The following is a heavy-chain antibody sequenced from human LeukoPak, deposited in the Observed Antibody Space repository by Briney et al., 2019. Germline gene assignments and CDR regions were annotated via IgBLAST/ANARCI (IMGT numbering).Heavy chain of an antibody. D-gene: IGHD5-12*01. J-gene: IGHJ4*02. V-gene: IGHV4-31*03. CDR2: IYYSGST. CDR3: ARDQGRYSGYDHYFDY. Sequence: SETLSLTCTVSGGSISSGGHYWSWIRQHPGTGLEWIGYIYYSGSTYYNPSLKSRVTISVDTSKNQFSLKLSSVTAADTAVYYCARDQGRYSGYDHYFDYWGQGTLVTVSS. CDR1: GGSISSGGHY.